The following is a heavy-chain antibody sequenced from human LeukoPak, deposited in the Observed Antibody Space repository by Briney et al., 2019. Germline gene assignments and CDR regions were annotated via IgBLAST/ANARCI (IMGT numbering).Heavy chain of an antibody. D-gene: IGHD3-10*01. V-gene: IGHV1-69*04. Sequence: ASVKVSCKASGGTFSSYAISWVRQAPGQGLEWMGRIIPILGIANYAQKFQGRVTITADKSTSTAYMELSSLRSEDTAVYYRAREGSITMVRWFDPWGQGTLVTVSS. J-gene: IGHJ5*02. CDR2: IIPILGIA. CDR3: AREGSITMVRWFDP. CDR1: GGTFSSYA.